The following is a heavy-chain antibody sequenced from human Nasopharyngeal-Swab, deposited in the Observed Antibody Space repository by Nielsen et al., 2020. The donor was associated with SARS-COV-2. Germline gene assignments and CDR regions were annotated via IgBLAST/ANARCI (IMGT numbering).Heavy chain of an antibody. CDR3: TSPGYCSSTSCYPDNWFDP. V-gene: IGHV3-49*02. J-gene: IGHJ5*02. Sequence: WIRQPPGKGLEWVGFIRSKAYGGTTEYAASVKGRFTTSRDDSKSIAYLQMNSLKTEDTAVYYCTSPGYCSSTSCYPDNWFDPWGQGTLVTVSS. D-gene: IGHD2-2*03. CDR2: IRSKAYGGTT.